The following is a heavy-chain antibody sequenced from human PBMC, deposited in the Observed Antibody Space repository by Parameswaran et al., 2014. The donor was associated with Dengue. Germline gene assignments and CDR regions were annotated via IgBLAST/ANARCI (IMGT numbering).Heavy chain of an antibody. V-gene: IGHV3-21*01. J-gene: IGHJ6*02. Sequence: GESLKISCAASGSTFSSYSMEWVRQAPGKGLEWVSSISSSGSQTYYADSVKGRFTISRDYAKNSLDLQMNSLRDDDTGVYYCARDFPRIGVPGTGWARVYYGMDAWGQGTTVTVSS. CDR1: GSTFSSYS. CDR2: ISSSGSQT. D-gene: IGHD2-2*01. CDR3: ARDFPRIGVPGTGWARVYYGMDA.